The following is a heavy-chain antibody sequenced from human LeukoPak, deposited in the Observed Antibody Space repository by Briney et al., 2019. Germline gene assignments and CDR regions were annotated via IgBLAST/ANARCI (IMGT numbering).Heavy chain of an antibody. CDR1: GGSFSGYY. D-gene: IGHD3-22*01. V-gene: IGHV4-34*01. CDR2: ISHSGST. Sequence: SETLSLTCAVYGGSFSGYYWSWIRQPPGKGLEWIGEISHSGSTNYNPSLKSRVTMSVDTSKNQFSLKLSSVTAADTAVYYCARSPTYYYDSSGYYYPTYFDSWGQGTLVTVSS. CDR3: ARSPTYYYDSSGYYYPTYFDS. J-gene: IGHJ4*02.